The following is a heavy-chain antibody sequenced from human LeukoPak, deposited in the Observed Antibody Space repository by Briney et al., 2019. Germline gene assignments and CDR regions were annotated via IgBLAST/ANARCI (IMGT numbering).Heavy chain of an antibody. Sequence: PGGSLRLSCAASGLSFDEYAMHLVRQAPGKGLEWVSLISGDGSSTYYADSVKGRFTISRDNSKNSLYLQMNSLRTEDTALYYCTKDRYCTTDSCPFDYWGQGTLVTVSS. CDR3: TKDRYCTTDSCPFDY. V-gene: IGHV3-43*02. J-gene: IGHJ4*02. D-gene: IGHD2-8*01. CDR1: GLSFDEYA. CDR2: ISGDGSST.